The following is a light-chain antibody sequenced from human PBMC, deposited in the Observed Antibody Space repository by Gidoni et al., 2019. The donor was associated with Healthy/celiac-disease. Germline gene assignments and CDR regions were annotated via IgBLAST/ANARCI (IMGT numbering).Light chain of an antibody. CDR3: QQYNNWPPLT. J-gene: IGKJ4*01. CDR1: QSVSSN. Sequence: EIVMTHSPATLSVSPGERATLSCRASQSVSSNLAWYQQKPGQAPRLLINGASTRATGIPARFSGSGSGTEFTITISSLQSEDFAVYYCQQYNNWPPLTFGGXTKVEIK. CDR2: GAS. V-gene: IGKV3-15*01.